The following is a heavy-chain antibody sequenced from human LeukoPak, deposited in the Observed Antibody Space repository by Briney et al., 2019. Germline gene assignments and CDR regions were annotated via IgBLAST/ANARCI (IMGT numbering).Heavy chain of an antibody. D-gene: IGHD1-26*01. CDR2: INPRGGST. Sequence: ASVKVSCKPSGYTFTTYYIHWVRQAPGQGREWMGIINPRGGSTSYAQKFQGRVTMTRDMSTSTVYMELSSLRSEDTAVYYCARDLYSGTFVQFDYWGQGTLVTVSS. J-gene: IGHJ4*02. V-gene: IGHV1-46*01. CDR1: GYTFTTYY. CDR3: ARDLYSGTFVQFDY.